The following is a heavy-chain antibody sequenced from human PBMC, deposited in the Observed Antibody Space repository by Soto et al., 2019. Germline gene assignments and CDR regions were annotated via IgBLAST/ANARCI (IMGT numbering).Heavy chain of an antibody. V-gene: IGHV4-39*01. J-gene: IGHJ4*02. D-gene: IGHD4-17*01. Sequence: SETLSLTCTVSGGSICGDDYYWSWLRQHPGKGLEWIGCIYYSGSTYYNPSLKSRVTISVDTSKNQFSLKLSSVTAAYTAVYYCARHDPYGDYFDYWGQGTLVTVSS. CDR1: GGSICGDDYY. CDR3: ARHDPYGDYFDY. CDR2: IYYSGST.